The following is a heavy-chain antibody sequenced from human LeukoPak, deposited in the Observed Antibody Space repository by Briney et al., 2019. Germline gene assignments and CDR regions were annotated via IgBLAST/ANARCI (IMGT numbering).Heavy chain of an antibody. Sequence: SETLSLTCTVSGGSIRSSSYYWGWIRQPPGKGLEWIGTIYYNGATQYNPSLKSRVTISVDTSKNQFSLKLSSVTAADTAVYYCASVSGSYYRPPRDYWGQGTLVTVSS. D-gene: IGHD3-10*01. CDR1: GGSIRSSSYY. CDR3: ASVSGSYYRPPRDY. J-gene: IGHJ4*02. CDR2: IYYNGAT. V-gene: IGHV4-39*07.